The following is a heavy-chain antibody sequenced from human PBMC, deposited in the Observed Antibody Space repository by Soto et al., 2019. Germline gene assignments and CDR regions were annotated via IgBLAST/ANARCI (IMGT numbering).Heavy chain of an antibody. Sequence: EVQLVESGGGLVQPGGSLRLSCAASGFTFSSYWMSWVRQAPGKGLEWVANIKQDGSEKYYVDSVKGRFTISRDNAKNSLYLQMNSLRAEDTAVYYCARDDSLETVFFDYGGQGTLVTVSS. CDR1: GFTFSSYW. J-gene: IGHJ4*02. CDR2: IKQDGSEK. CDR3: ARDDSLETVFFDY. D-gene: IGHD1-1*01. V-gene: IGHV3-7*01.